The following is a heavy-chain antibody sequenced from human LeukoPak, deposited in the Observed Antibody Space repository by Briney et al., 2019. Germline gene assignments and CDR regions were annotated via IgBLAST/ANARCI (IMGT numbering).Heavy chain of an antibody. V-gene: IGHV3-23*01. Sequence: GGSLRPSCAASGFTFSSYAMSWVRQAPGKGLEWVSAISGSGGSTYYADSVKGRFTIPRDNSKNTLYLQMNSLRAEDTAVYYCATIVPAAPNFDYWGQGTLVTVSS. D-gene: IGHD2-2*01. CDR3: ATIVPAAPNFDY. CDR1: GFTFSSYA. CDR2: ISGSGGST. J-gene: IGHJ4*02.